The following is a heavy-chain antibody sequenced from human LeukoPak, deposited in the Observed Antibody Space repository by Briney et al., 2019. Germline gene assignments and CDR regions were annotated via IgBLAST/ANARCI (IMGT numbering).Heavy chain of an antibody. CDR1: GGSIRSDDYY. V-gene: IGHV4-30-4*01. Sequence: PSETLSLTCTVSGGSIRSDDYYWSWIRQPPGKGLEWIGYIFYTGNTHYNPSLQSRVTFSVDTSKNQFSLKLSSVTAADTAVYFCATVVVVPATNYYYYATDVWGQGTLVTVSS. CDR3: ATVVVVPATNYYYYATDV. CDR2: IFYTGNT. J-gene: IGHJ6*02. D-gene: IGHD2-15*01.